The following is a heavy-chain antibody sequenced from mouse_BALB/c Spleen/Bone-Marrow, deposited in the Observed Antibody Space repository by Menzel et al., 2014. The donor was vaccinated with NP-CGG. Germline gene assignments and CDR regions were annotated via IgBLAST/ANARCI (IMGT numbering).Heavy chain of an antibody. V-gene: IGHV1-80*01. Sequence: VQLQQSGAELVRPGSSVKISCKSSGYVFSTYWINWVKQRPGQGLEWIGQIYPGDGDTDFNGKFKDKATLTADESSNTAYMQLSSLTSEDSAVYFCARGGISVDYWGQGTILSVSS. CDR1: GYVFSTYW. CDR3: ARGGISVDY. CDR2: IYPGDGDT. J-gene: IGHJ2*01.